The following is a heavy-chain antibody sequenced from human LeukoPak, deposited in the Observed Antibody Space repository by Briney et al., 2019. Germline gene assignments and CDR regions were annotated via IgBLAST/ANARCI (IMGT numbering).Heavy chain of an antibody. CDR1: GGTFSSYP. J-gene: IGHJ4*02. CDR3: ARLTGDGYNFGLVY. CDR2: IIPIFGTA. Sequence: SVKVSCKASGGTFSSYPISWVRQAPGQGLEWMGGIIPIFGTANYAQKFQGRVTITADESTSTAYMELSSLRSEDTAVYYCARLTGDGYNFGLVYWGQGTLVTVSS. D-gene: IGHD5-24*01. V-gene: IGHV1-69*13.